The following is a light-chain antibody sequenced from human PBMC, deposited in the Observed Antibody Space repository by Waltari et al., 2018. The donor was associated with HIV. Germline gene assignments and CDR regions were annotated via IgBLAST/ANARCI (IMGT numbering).Light chain of an antibody. CDR3: QQYYNNPYT. V-gene: IGKV1-8*01. CDR2: GAS. CDR1: QPVTSY. J-gene: IGKJ2*01. Sequence: AIRMTQSPSSFSASTGDRVTITCRASQPVTSYLAWYQQKPGKAPKLLIYGASTLQSGVPSRFSGSGSGTDFTLTISCLQSEDFATYYCQQYYNNPYTFAQGTEVEIK.